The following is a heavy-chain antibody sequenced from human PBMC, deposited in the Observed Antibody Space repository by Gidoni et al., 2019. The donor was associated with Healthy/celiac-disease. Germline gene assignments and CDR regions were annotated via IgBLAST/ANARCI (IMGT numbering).Heavy chain of an antibody. V-gene: IGHV4-4*02. D-gene: IGHD6-19*01. CDR3: ARVRAVAGVLEGFAP. CDR2: IYHSGRT. Sequence: QVQLQESGQGLVKPSGTLSLTCAVPGGCISSSNWWSLVRQPPGQGLELIGEIYHSGRTTYNPSPKSRVTISVDKSKNQFSLKPSSVTAAHTAVYYCARVRAVAGVLEGFAPWGQGTLFTVSS. J-gene: IGHJ5*02. CDR1: GGCISSSNW.